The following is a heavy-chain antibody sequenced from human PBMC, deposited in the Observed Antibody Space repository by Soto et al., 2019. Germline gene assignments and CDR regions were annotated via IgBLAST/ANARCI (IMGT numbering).Heavy chain of an antibody. Sequence: VQLVESGAEVKKPGSSVKVSCKASGGTFSSYTISWVRQAPGQGLEWMGRIIPILGIANYAQKFQGRVTITADKSTSTAYMELRSLRSEDTAVYYCARDKGLAAAGTSYWGQGTLVTVSS. CDR3: ARDKGLAAAGTSY. CDR2: IIPILGIA. D-gene: IGHD6-13*01. CDR1: GGTFSSYT. J-gene: IGHJ4*02. V-gene: IGHV1-69*08.